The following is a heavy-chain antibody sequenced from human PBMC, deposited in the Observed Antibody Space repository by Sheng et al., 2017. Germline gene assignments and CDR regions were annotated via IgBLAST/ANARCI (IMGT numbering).Heavy chain of an antibody. Sequence: QVQLVQSGAEVKKPGSSVKVSCKASGGTFSSYTISWVRQAPGQGLEWMGRIIPILGIANYAQKFQGRVTITADKSTSTAYMELSSLRSEDTAVYYCARDLRFVVVPAADNYYYMDVWGKGTTVTVSS. CDR3: ARDLRFVVVPAADNYYYMDV. CDR2: IIPILGIA. CDR1: GGTFSSYT. D-gene: IGHD2-2*01. V-gene: IGHV1-69*08. J-gene: IGHJ6*03.